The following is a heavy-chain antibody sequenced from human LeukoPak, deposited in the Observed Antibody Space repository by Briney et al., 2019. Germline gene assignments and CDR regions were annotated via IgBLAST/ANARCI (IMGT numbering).Heavy chain of an antibody. CDR1: AGTFSSYA. V-gene: IGHV1-69*13. Sequence: ASVKLSCKASAGTFSSYAISWVRQAPGQGLEWMGGVIPNFGTANYAQKFQGRVTITADESTSTAYTELSSLRSEDTAVYYCARGTFGSGSSLYYMDVGRKATTVTIPS. J-gene: IGHJ6*03. D-gene: IGHD3-22*01. CDR2: VIPNFGTA. CDR3: ARGTFGSGSSLYYMDV.